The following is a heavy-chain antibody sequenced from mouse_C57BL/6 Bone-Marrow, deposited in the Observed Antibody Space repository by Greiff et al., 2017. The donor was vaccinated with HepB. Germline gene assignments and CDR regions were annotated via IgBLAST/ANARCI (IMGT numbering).Heavy chain of an antibody. J-gene: IGHJ3*01. CDR2: IRNKANGYTT. CDR3: ARSYYGLAY. Sequence: DVKLVESGGGLVQPGGSLSLSCAASGFTFTDYYMSWVRQPPGKALEWLGFIRNKANGYTTEYSASVKGRFTISRDNSQSILYLQMNALRAEDSATYYCARSYYGLAYWGQGTLVTVSA. V-gene: IGHV7-3*01. D-gene: IGHD1-1*01. CDR1: GFTFTDYY.